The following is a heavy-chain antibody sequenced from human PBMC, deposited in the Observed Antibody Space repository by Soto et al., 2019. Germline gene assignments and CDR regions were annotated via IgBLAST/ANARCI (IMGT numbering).Heavy chain of an antibody. CDR2: ISAYNGNT. J-gene: IGHJ5*02. CDR3: ARDPVLRYFDWDNVPNWFDP. Sequence: ASVKVSCKASGYTFTSYGISWVRQAPGQGLEWMGWISAYNGNTNYAQKLQGRVTMTTDTSTSTAYMELRSLRSDDTAVYYCARDPVLRYFDWDNVPNWFDPWGQGTLVTVSS. D-gene: IGHD3-9*01. CDR1: GYTFTSYG. V-gene: IGHV1-18*01.